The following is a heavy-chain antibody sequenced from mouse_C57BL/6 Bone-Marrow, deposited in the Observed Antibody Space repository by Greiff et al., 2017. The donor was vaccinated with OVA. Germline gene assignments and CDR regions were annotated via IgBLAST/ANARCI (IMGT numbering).Heavy chain of an antibody. CDR3: ARSYYSNTWFAY. D-gene: IGHD2-5*01. CDR2: IDPSHSVT. J-gene: IGHJ3*01. V-gene: IGHV1-52*01. CDR1: GYTFTSYW. Sequence: QVQLQQPGAELVRPGSSVKLSCKASGYTFTSYWMHWVKQRPIQGLEWIGNIDPSHSVTHYNQKFQDKATLTVDKSSSPAYMQLSSLTSADSAVYDCARSYYSNTWFAYWGQGTLVTVSA.